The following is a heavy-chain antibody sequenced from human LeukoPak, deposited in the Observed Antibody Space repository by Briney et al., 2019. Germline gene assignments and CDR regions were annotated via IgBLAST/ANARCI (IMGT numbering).Heavy chain of an antibody. Sequence: PSETLSLTCTVSGGSISSYYWSWIRQPPGKGLEWIGYIYTSGSTNYNPSLKSRLTISVDTSKNQFSLKLSSVTAADTAVYYCAGQKPVVVPAAKTRGWFDPSGQGTLVTVSS. D-gene: IGHD2-2*01. CDR1: GGSISSYY. V-gene: IGHV4-4*09. CDR2: IYTSGST. J-gene: IGHJ5*02. CDR3: AGQKPVVVPAAKTRGWFDP.